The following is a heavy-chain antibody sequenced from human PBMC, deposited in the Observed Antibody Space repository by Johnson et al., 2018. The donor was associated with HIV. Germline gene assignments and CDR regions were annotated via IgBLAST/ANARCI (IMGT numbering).Heavy chain of an antibody. CDR2: IRYDGSNK. J-gene: IGHJ3*02. CDR3: ARADTAMVRGAFDI. V-gene: IGHV3-30*02. CDR1: GFSFSAYG. Sequence: QVQLVESGGGAVQPGGSLRLSCAASGFSFSAYGMHWVRQAPGKGLEWVAFIRYDGSNKYYADSVKGRFTISRDNAKNSLYLQMNSLRAEDTALYYCARADTAMVRGAFDIWGQGTMVTVSS. D-gene: IGHD5-18*01.